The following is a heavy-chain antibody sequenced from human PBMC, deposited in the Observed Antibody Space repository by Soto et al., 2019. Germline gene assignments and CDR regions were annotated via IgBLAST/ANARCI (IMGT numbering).Heavy chain of an antibody. CDR2: ISGSGGST. CDR3: AKDPLRFLEWPESAYFDY. Sequence: EVQLLESGGGLVQPGGSLRLSCAASGFTFSSYAMSWVRQAPGKGLEWVSAISGSGGSTYYTDSVKGRFTIYRDNSKNTLYLQMNSLRAEDTAVYYCAKDPLRFLEWPESAYFDYWGQGTLVTVSS. V-gene: IGHV3-23*01. D-gene: IGHD3-3*01. CDR1: GFTFSSYA. J-gene: IGHJ4*02.